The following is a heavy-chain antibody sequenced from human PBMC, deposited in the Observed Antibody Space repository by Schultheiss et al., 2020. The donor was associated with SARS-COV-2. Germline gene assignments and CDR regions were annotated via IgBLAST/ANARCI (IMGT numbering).Heavy chain of an antibody. D-gene: IGHD6-13*01. CDR2: ISAYNGNT. J-gene: IGHJ6*02. CDR3: ARARIRVVKQLVPNYYYYGMDV. CDR1: GYTFTSYG. Sequence: ASVKVSCKASGYTFTSYGISWVRQAPGQGLEWMGWISAYNGNTNYAQKLQGRVTMTTDTSTSTAYMELRSLRSDDTAVYYCARARIRVVKQLVPNYYYYGMDVWGQGTTVTVSS. V-gene: IGHV1-18*01.